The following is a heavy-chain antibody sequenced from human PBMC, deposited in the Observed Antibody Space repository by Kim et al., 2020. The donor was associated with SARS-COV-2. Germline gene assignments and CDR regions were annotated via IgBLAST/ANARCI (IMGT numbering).Heavy chain of an antibody. Sequence: GGSLRLSCEASGFTFSYYAMSWVRQAPGRGPEWVSSISGSGSGTYYADSVKGRFAISRDNSMSTLYLQMNSLKAEDTALYYCTRNTLSDYWGQGTQVTVS. J-gene: IGHJ4*02. CDR2: ISGSGSGT. D-gene: IGHD5-18*01. CDR3: TRNTLSDY. CDR1: GFTFSYYA. V-gene: IGHV3-23*01.